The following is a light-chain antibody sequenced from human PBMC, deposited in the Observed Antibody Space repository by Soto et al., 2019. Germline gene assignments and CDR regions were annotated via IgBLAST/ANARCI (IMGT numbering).Light chain of an antibody. J-gene: IGLJ1*01. V-gene: IGLV1-40*01. CDR1: SSNIGAGYD. CDR3: PSYDSGQGGRDV. CDR2: GNS. Sequence: QSVLTQPPSVSGAPGQRVTISRTGSSSNIGAGYDVHWYQQLPGTAPKLLIYGNSNRPSGVPDRFSGSKSGTSASLAITGHQAEDEAHYDGPSYDSGQGGRDVFASGT.